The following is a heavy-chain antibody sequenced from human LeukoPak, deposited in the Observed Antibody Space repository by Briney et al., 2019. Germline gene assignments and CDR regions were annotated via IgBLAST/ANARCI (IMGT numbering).Heavy chain of an antibody. CDR1: GFTFSSYV. D-gene: IGHD3-22*01. Sequence: GGSLRLSCAASGFTFSSYVMSWVRQAPGKGLEWVSGISGSGGSTYYADSVKGRFTISRDNAKNTLYLQMNSLRAEDTAVYYCARAGITMIVGYFSWDQGTLVTVSS. J-gene: IGHJ5*02. CDR3: ARAGITMIVGYFS. V-gene: IGHV3-23*01. CDR2: ISGSGGST.